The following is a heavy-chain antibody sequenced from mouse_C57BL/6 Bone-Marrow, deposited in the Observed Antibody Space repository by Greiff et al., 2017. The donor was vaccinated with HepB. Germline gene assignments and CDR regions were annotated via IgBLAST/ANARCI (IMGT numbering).Heavy chain of an antibody. CDR3: ARELFITTVVGYWYFDV. CDR1: GYTFTGYW. D-gene: IGHD1-1*01. Sequence: QVQLQQSGAELMKPGASVKLSCKATGYTFTGYWIGWVKQRPGHGLEWIGEILPGSGSTNYNEKFKGKATFTADTSSNTAYMQLSSLTTEDSAIYYCARELFITTVVGYWYFDVWGTGTTVTVSS. V-gene: IGHV1-9*01. CDR2: ILPGSGST. J-gene: IGHJ1*03.